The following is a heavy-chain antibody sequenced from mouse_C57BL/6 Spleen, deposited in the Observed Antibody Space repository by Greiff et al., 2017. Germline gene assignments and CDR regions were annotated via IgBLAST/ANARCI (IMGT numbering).Heavy chain of an antibody. V-gene: IGHV1-52*01. D-gene: IGHD2-4*01. CDR2: IDPSDSET. Sequence: QVQLKQPGAELVRPGSSVKLSCKASGYTFTSYWMHWVKQRPIQGLEWIGNIDPSDSETHYNQKFKDKATLTVDKSSSTAYMQLSSLTSEDSAVYYCARYDYGGFAYWGQGTLVTVSA. CDR1: GYTFTSYW. J-gene: IGHJ3*01. CDR3: ARYDYGGFAY.